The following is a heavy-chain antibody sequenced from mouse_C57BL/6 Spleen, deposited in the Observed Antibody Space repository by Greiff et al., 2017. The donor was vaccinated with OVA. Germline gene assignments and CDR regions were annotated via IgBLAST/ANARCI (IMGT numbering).Heavy chain of an antibody. CDR3: ARGPYCYGSSYGYFDY. J-gene: IGHJ2*01. D-gene: IGHD1-1*01. CDR1: GYTFTSYW. Sequence: QVQLQQSGAELVKPGASVKLSCKASGYTFTSYWMQWVKQRPGQGLEWIGEIDPSDSYTNYNQKFKGKATLTVDTSSSTAYMQLSSLTSEDSAVYYCARGPYCYGSSYGYFDYWGQGTTLTVSS. CDR2: IDPSDSYT. V-gene: IGHV1-50*01.